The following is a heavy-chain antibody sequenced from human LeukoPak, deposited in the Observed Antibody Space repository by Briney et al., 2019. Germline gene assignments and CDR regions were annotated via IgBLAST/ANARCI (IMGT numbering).Heavy chain of an antibody. V-gene: IGHV4-59*08. D-gene: IGHD4-17*01. J-gene: IGHJ4*02. CDR1: GGSISTYY. CDR3: ARSGVDYGDIYFDY. CDR2: IYYSGST. Sequence: SETLSLTCTVSGGSISTYYWSWIRQPPGKGLEWIGYIYYSGSTRYNPSLKSRVTISVDTSKNQFSLKLSSVTAADTAVYYCARSGVDYGDIYFDYWGQGTLVTVSS.